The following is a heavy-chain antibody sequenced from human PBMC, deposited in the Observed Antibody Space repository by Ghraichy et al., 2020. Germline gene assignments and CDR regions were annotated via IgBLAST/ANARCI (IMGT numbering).Heavy chain of an antibody. Sequence: GGSLRLSWAASGFSFSTYSMNWVRQVPGKGLEWLSYISGSSGSIYYADSVRGRFTVSRDNAKNSLFLQMNSLRDEDTAVYYCARDRDDIWGNYRYSFNCWGQGTLVTVSS. J-gene: IGHJ4*02. CDR2: ISGSSGSI. V-gene: IGHV3-48*02. D-gene: IGHD3-16*02. CDR1: GFSFSTYS. CDR3: ARDRDDIWGNYRYSFNC.